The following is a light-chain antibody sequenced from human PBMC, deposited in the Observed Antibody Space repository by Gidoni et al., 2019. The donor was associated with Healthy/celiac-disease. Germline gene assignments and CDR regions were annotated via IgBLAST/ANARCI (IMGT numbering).Light chain of an antibody. J-gene: IGKJ4*01. CDR2: GAS. Sequence: EIVLTQSPGTLSLSPGERATLSCRASQSVSSSYLAWYQQKPGQAPRRLIYGASSRATGIPDRFSGSGSGTDFTLTISRLEPEDFAVYYCQQYGSSPRLTFGGGTKVEIK. V-gene: IGKV3-20*01. CDR3: QQYGSSPRLT. CDR1: QSVSSSY.